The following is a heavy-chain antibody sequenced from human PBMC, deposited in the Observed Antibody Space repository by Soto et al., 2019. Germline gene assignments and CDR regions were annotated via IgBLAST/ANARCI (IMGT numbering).Heavy chain of an antibody. D-gene: IGHD3-22*01. CDR3: ARLRYHYDTSKSDSRYYGMDV. Sequence: QVRLQESGPGLVKPSGTLSLTCGVSGDSIRSDSWWTWVRQSPGQGLEWIGGIFHSGSTNYNPSLKSRVTISVDKSKNEFSLQLTCVTAADTAVYFCARLRYHYDTSKSDSRYYGMDVWGPGTKVTVSS. CDR1: GDSIRSDSW. J-gene: IGHJ6*02. V-gene: IGHV4-4*02. CDR2: IFHSGST.